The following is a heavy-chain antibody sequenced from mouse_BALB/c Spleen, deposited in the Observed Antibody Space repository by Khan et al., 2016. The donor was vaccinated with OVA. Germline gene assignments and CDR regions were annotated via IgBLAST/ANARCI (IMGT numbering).Heavy chain of an antibody. D-gene: IGHD2-3*01. V-gene: IGHV3-2*02. CDR3: ARDGSRYNYAMDY. CDR2: ISYIGST. CDR1: GYSITSDYA. Sequence: EVKLLESGPGLVKPSQSLSLTCTVTGYSITSDYAWNWIRQFPGNKLEWMGYISYIGSTNYNPSLKSRISITRDTSKNQFFLQLNSVTTEDTATYYCARDGSRYNYAMDYWGQGTSVTVSS. J-gene: IGHJ4*01.